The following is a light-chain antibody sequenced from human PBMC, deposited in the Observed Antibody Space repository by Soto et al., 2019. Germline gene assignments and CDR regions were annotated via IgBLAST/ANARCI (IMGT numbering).Light chain of an antibody. Sequence: EIVLTQSPGTLSLSPGERATLSCRASQSISSSYLGWYQQKPGQAPRLLIYGASSRATGIPDRFSGSGSGTVFTLTISRLEPEDFAVYYCQQYGSSPPQSFGQGTKLEIK. CDR2: GAS. CDR1: QSISSSY. CDR3: QQYGSSPPQS. V-gene: IGKV3-20*01. J-gene: IGKJ2*01.